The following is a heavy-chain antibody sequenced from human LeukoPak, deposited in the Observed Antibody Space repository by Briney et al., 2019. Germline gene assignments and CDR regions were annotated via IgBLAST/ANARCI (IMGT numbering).Heavy chain of an antibody. CDR3: ARKKSVYRSSSSTYYYMDV. V-gene: IGHV3-30*02. J-gene: IGHJ6*03. CDR2: IRHDGSDK. Sequence: GESLRLSCAASGFTFGSYGVHWVRQAPGKGLEWVAFIRHDGSDKYYADSVKGRFTISRDNSKSTLYLQMNSLRAEDTAVYHCARKKSVYRSSSSTYYYMDVWGKGTTVTVSS. CDR1: GFTFGSYG. D-gene: IGHD6-6*01.